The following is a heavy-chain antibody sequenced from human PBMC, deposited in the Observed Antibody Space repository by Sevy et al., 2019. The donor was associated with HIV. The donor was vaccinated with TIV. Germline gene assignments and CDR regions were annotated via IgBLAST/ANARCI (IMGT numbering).Heavy chain of an antibody. CDR3: ASQGSYDYRTDY. D-gene: IGHD4-4*01. CDR1: GFTFSSYA. J-gene: IGHJ4*02. CDR2: ISGSGGST. V-gene: IGHV3-23*01. Sequence: GGSLRLSCAASGFTFSSYAMSWVRQAPGKGLEWVSAISGSGGSTYYADSVKGRFTISSDNSKNTLYLQMNSLRAEDTAVYYCASQGSYDYRTDYWGQGTLVTVSS.